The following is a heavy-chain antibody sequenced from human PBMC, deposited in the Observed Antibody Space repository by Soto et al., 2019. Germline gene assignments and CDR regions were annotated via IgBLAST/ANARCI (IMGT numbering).Heavy chain of an antibody. CDR1: GGTFSSYA. Sequence: GASVKVSCKASGGTFSSYAISWVRQAPGQGLEWMGGIIPIFGTANYAQKFQGRVTITADESTSTAYMELSSLRSEDTAVYYCAGFPITDSSGYLRFDYWGQGTLVTVSS. J-gene: IGHJ4*02. CDR2: IIPIFGTA. V-gene: IGHV1-69*13. CDR3: AGFPITDSSGYLRFDY. D-gene: IGHD3-22*01.